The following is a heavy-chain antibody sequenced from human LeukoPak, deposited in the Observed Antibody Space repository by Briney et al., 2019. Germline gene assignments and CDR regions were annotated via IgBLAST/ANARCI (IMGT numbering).Heavy chain of an antibody. CDR2: ISGSGGST. CDR3: AKDFYDSSGYYFTTIDY. J-gene: IGHJ4*02. V-gene: IGHV3-23*01. D-gene: IGHD3-22*01. Sequence: GGSLRLSCAASGFTFSSYAMSWVRQAPGKGQEWVSAISGSGGSTYYADSVKGRFTISRDNSKNTLYLQMNSLRAEDTAVYYCAKDFYDSSGYYFTTIDYWGQGTLVTVSS. CDR1: GFTFSSYA.